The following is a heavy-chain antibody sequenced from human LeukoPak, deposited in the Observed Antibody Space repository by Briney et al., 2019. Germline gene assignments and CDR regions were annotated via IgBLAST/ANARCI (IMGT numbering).Heavy chain of an antibody. CDR1: GFTFSSYS. J-gene: IGHJ3*02. V-gene: IGHV3-21*01. Sequence: GGSLRLSCAASGFTFSSYSMNWVRQAPGKGLEWVSSISSSSSYIYYADSAKGRFTISRDNAKNSLYLQMNSLRTEDMAVYYCARLAFITIFGVAPNTDAFDIWGQGTMVTVSS. D-gene: IGHD3-3*01. CDR3: ARLAFITIFGVAPNTDAFDI. CDR2: ISSSSSYI.